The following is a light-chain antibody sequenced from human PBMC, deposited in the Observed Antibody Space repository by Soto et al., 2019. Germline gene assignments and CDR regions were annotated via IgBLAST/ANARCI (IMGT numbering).Light chain of an antibody. J-gene: IGKJ2*02. CDR3: QQSYIIPRT. CDR2: AAS. Sequence: IQLTQSPSSLSSSLGDVVAITFRSSQNINAYVNWYQQKSGKAPELLIYAASNLQSGVPPRFSGSGSGTEFALIITSLQPEDSATYYCQQSYIIPRTFGQGTKVDFK. V-gene: IGKV1-39*01. CDR1: QNINAY.